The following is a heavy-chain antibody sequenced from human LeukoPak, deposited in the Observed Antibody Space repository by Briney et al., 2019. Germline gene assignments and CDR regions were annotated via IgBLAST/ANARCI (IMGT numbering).Heavy chain of an antibody. V-gene: IGHV1-69*13. J-gene: IGHJ2*01. CDR3: ARVGRTVTTLNWYFDL. CDR2: IIPIFGTA. D-gene: IGHD4-11*01. Sequence: VASVKVSCKASGGTFSSYAISWVRQAPGQGLEWMGGIIPIFGTANYAQEFQGRVTITADESTSTAYMELRSLRSDDTAVYYCARVGRTVTTLNWYFDLWGRGTLVTVSS. CDR1: GGTFSSYA.